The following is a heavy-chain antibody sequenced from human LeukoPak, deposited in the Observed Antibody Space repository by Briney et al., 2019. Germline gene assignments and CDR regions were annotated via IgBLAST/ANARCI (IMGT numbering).Heavy chain of an antibody. CDR1: GYTFTSYY. J-gene: IGHJ4*02. CDR3: ATDRVGAKEAFDY. Sequence: GASVKVSCKASGYTFTSYYMHWVRQAPGKGLEWMGGFDPEDGETIYAQKFQGRVTMTEDTSTDTAYMELSSLRSEDTAVYYCATDRVGAKEAFDYWGQGTLVTVSS. CDR2: FDPEDGET. V-gene: IGHV1-24*01. D-gene: IGHD1-26*01.